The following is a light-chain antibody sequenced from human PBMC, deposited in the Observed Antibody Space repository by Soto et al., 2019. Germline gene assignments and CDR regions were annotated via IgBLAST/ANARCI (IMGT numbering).Light chain of an antibody. CDR1: QSISSW. J-gene: IGKJ1*01. Sequence: DIQMTQSPSILSASVGDRVTITCRASQSISSWLAWYQQKTGKAPNLLIYKAFHLESGVPSRFSGSGSGTEFTLTISSLQPGDFATYYCQHYDSYPWTFGQGTKVDIK. V-gene: IGKV1-5*03. CDR2: KAF. CDR3: QHYDSYPWT.